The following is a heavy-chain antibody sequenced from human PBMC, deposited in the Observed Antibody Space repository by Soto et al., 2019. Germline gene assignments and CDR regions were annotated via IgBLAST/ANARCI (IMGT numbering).Heavy chain of an antibody. J-gene: IGHJ5*02. V-gene: IGHV4-59*01. D-gene: IGHD6-13*01. CDR1: GGSISSYY. CDR3: ARYSSSWYNWFDP. CDR2: IYYSGST. Sequence: SETLSLTCTVSGGSISSYYWSWIRQPPGKGLEWIGYIYYSGSTNYKPSLKSRVTISVDTSKNQFSLKLSSVTAADTAVYYCARYSSSWYNWFDPWGQGTLVTVSS.